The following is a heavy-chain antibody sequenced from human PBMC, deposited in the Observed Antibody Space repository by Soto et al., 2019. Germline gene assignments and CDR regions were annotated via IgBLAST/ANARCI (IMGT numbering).Heavy chain of an antibody. D-gene: IGHD2-2*01. J-gene: IGHJ5*02. CDR3: ARDIVVVPAAIPQVDNNWFDP. CDR2: ISAYNGNT. V-gene: IGHV1-18*01. Sequence: ASVKVSCKASGYTFTSYGISWVRQSPVQWLEWMGWISAYNGNTNYAQKLQGRVTMTTDTSTSTAYMELRSLRSDDTAVYYCARDIVVVPAAIPQVDNNWFDPWGQGTQVTVSS. CDR1: GYTFTSYG.